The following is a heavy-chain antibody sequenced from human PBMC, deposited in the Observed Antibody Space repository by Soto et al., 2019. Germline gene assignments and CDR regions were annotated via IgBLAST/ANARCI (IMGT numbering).Heavy chain of an antibody. CDR1: GGSISSGGYY. J-gene: IGHJ5*02. CDR3: AXXXXXXXXXNWFDP. CDR2: IYYSGST. Sequence: PSETLSLTCTVSGGSISSGGYYWSWIRQHPGKGLERIGYIYYSGSTYYNPSLKSRVTISVDTSKNQFSLKLSSVTAADTAVYYCAXXXXXXXXXNWFDPWGQGTLVTVSS. V-gene: IGHV4-31*03.